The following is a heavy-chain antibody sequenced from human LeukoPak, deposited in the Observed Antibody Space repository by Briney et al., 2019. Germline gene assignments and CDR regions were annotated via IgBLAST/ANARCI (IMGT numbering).Heavy chain of an antibody. J-gene: IGHJ4*02. CDR3: GREKTDYGDYSIDY. V-gene: IGHV1-69*05. CDR2: IIPIFGTA. CDR1: GGTVSSYA. D-gene: IGHD4-17*01. Sequence: GASVKVSFKASGGTVSSYAISWVRQAPGQGLEWMGRIIPIFGTANYAQKFQGRVTITTDESTSTAYMELSSLRSEYTAVYYWGREKTDYGDYSIDYWGQGTLVTVSS.